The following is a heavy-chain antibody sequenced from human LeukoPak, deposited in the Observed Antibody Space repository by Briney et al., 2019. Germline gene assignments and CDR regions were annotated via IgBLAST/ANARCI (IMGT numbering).Heavy chain of an antibody. CDR1: GFTFSSYW. V-gene: IGHV3-7*01. J-gene: IGHJ4*02. Sequence: GGSLRLSCAASGFTFSSYWMSWVRQAPGKGLEWVANIKQDGSEKYYVDSVKGRFTISRDNAKNSLYLQMNSLRAEDTAVYYCARADGGLRYFAAARYYSDYWGQGTLVTVSS. CDR2: IKQDGSEK. D-gene: IGHD3-9*01. CDR3: ARADGGLRYFAAARYYSDY.